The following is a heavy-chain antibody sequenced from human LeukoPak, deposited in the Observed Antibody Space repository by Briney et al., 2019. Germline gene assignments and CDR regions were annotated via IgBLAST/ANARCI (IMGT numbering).Heavy chain of an antibody. J-gene: IGHJ4*02. Sequence: GGSLRLSCAASGFTFSNYNMNWVRQAPGKGLEWVSYISSSGSPIYYADSVKGRFTISRDNAKNSLYLQMNSLRDEDTAVYYCAREYHDLHWGQGTFVTVSS. V-gene: IGHV3-48*02. CDR1: GFTFSNYN. CDR2: ISSSGSPI. D-gene: IGHD3-16*01. CDR3: AREYHDLH.